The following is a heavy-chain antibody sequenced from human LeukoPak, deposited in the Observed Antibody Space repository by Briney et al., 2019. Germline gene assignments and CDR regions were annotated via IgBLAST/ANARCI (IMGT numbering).Heavy chain of an antibody. D-gene: IGHD5-18*01. CDR1: GGSISSYY. V-gene: IGHV4-4*07. Sequence: SETLSLTCTVSGGSISSYYWSWIRQPAGKGLEWIGRIYTSGSTNYNPSLKSRVTMSVDTSKNQFSLKLSSVTAADTAVYYCARYGYSYGPAYFDYWGQGTLVTVSS. CDR2: IYTSGST. CDR3: ARYGYSYGPAYFDY. J-gene: IGHJ4*02.